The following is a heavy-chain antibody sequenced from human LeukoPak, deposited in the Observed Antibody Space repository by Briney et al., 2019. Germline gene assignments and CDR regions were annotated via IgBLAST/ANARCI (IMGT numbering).Heavy chain of an antibody. V-gene: IGHV3-53*05. Sequence: PRGSLRLSCAASGFTVSSNYMSWVRQAPGKGLEWVSVIYSGGSTYYADSVKGRFTISRDNSKNTLYLQMNSLRAEDTAVYYCASNRPSYYYDSSGYGNWYFDLWGRGTLVTVSS. CDR1: GFTVSSNY. J-gene: IGHJ2*01. CDR2: IYSGGST. CDR3: ASNRPSYYYDSSGYGNWYFDL. D-gene: IGHD3-22*01.